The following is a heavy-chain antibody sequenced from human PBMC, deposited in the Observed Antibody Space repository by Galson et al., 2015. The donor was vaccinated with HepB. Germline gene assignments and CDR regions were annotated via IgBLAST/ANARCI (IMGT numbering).Heavy chain of an antibody. CDR2: IYYSGST. V-gene: IGHV4-39*07. CDR3: ARDGSGMDV. J-gene: IGHJ6*02. D-gene: IGHD1-26*01. Sequence: ETLSLTCTVSGGSISSSSYYWGWIRQPPGEGLEGIGSIYYSGSTYYNLSLKSRVTISVDTSKNQFSLKLSSVTAADTGVYYCARDGSGMDVWGRGTPVTVS. CDR1: GGSISSSSYY.